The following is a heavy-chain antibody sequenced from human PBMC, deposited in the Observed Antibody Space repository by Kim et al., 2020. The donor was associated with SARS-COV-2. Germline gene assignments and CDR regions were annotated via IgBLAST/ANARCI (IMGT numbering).Heavy chain of an antibody. V-gene: IGHV4-39*07. Sequence: YNPSLKSRVTISGDTSKNQFSRNMRSVTAADTAVYYCACNVGSTPDYYFDYWGRGALVTVSS. D-gene: IGHD1-26*01. CDR3: ACNVGSTPDYYFDY. J-gene: IGHJ4*02.